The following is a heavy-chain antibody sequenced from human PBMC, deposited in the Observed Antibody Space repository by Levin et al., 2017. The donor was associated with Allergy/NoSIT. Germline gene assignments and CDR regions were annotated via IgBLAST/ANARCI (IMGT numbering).Heavy chain of an antibody. J-gene: IGHJ6*02. CDR2: ITTSGDT. D-gene: IGHD4-17*01. Sequence: PGESLKISCAASGFTFSTYDMHWVRQATGKGLEWVSAITTSGDTYYPGSVKGRFTISRENAKNSMFLQINSLRAGDTAVYYCARVHGDYGGYYGMDVWGQGTTVTVSS. CDR3: ARVHGDYGGYYGMDV. CDR1: GFTFSTYD. V-gene: IGHV3-13*01.